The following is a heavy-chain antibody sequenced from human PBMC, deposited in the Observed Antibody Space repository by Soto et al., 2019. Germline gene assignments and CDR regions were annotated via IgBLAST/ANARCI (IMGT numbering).Heavy chain of an antibody. V-gene: IGHV1-69*01. CDR3: AREWSYGDSIPGGMDV. D-gene: IGHD4-17*01. CDR2: IIPIFGTA. CDR1: GGTFSSYA. J-gene: IGHJ6*02. Sequence: QVQLVQSGAEVKKPGSSVKVSCKASGGTFSSYAISWVRQAPGQGLEWMGGIIPIFGTANYAQKFQGRVTITADESTSTAYMELSSLRSEDTAVYYCAREWSYGDSIPGGMDVWGQAPTVTVSS.